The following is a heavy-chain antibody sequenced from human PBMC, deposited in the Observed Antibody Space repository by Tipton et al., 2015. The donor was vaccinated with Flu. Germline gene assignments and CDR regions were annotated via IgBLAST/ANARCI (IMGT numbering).Heavy chain of an antibody. J-gene: IGHJ4*02. D-gene: IGHD6-19*01. V-gene: IGHV3-30*02. CDR3: AKDGWDSSGWYPFDH. Sequence: GSLRLSCAVSGFTFRTYGMHWVRQAPGKGLEWVAFIRHDESDKYYADSVKGRFTISRDNSNNALYLLITSLRPEDTAVYYCAKDGWDSSGWYPFDHWGQGTLVTVSA. CDR1: GFTFRTYG. CDR2: IRHDESDK.